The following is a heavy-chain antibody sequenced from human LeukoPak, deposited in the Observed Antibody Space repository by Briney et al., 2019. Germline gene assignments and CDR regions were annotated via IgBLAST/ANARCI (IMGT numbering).Heavy chain of an antibody. CDR1: GGTFSSYA. CDR2: IIPIFGTA. D-gene: IGHD2-8*01. Sequence: GASVNVSCKASGGTFSSYAISWVRQAPGQGLEWMGGIIPIFGTANYAQKFQGKVTITADESTSTAYMELSSLRSEDTAVYYCARDCTNGVCYSDYWGQGTLVTVSS. J-gene: IGHJ4*02. CDR3: ARDCTNGVCYSDY. V-gene: IGHV1-69*01.